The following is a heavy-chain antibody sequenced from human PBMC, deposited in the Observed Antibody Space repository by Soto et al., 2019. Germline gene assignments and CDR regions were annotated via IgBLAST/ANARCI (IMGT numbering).Heavy chain of an antibody. CDR1: GFTFSSYS. J-gene: IGHJ5*02. Sequence: PGGSLRLSCAASGFTFSSYSMNWVRQAPGKGLEWVSSISSSSSYIYYADSVKGRFTVSRDNAKNSLYLDMKSLTVDDTAVYYCARDMKSVRFWGTNGFDPWGQGTLVTVSS. CDR3: ARDMKSVRFWGTNGFDP. CDR2: ISSSSSYI. D-gene: IGHD3-16*01. V-gene: IGHV3-21*01.